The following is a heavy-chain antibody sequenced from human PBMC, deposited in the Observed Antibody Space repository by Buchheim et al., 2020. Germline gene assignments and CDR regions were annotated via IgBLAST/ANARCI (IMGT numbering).Heavy chain of an antibody. CDR1: GGSISSGSYY. Sequence: QVQLQESGPGLVKPSQTLSLTCTVSGGSISSGSYYWSWIRQPAGKGLEWIGRIYTSGGTNYNPSLKSRVTISVDTSKNQFSLKLSSVTAADTAVYYCARISVVAAPYFDYWGQGTL. V-gene: IGHV4-61*02. CDR3: ARISVVAAPYFDY. D-gene: IGHD2-15*01. J-gene: IGHJ4*02. CDR2: IYTSGGT.